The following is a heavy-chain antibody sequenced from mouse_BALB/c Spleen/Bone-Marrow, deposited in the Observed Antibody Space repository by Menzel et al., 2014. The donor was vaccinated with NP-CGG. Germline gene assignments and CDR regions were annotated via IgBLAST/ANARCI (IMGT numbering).Heavy chain of an antibody. CDR1: GFTFSSFG. CDR3: ARRGSNHWYFDV. V-gene: IGHV5-17*02. Sequence: EVMLVESGGGLVQPGGSRKLSCAASGFTFSSFGMHWVRQAPEKGLEWVAYISSGSSTIYYADTVKGRFTISRDNPKNTLFLQMTSLRSEDTAMYYCARRGSNHWYFDVWGAGTTVTASS. D-gene: IGHD1-1*01. CDR2: ISSGSSTI. J-gene: IGHJ1*01.